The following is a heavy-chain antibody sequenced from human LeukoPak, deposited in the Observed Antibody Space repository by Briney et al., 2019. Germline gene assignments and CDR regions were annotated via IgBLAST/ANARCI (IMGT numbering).Heavy chain of an antibody. V-gene: IGHV1-8*02. CDR1: GGTFSSYA. CDR2: LNPQNGNT. Sequence: ASVKVSCKASGGTFSSYAISWVRQAPGQGLEWMGRLNPQNGNTEYAPKFQGRVTMTRNTSITTAHMELSSLTSEDTAVYYCATGMFDTDYSFLGFEYWGLGTPVSVSS. D-gene: IGHD2/OR15-2a*01. CDR3: ATGMFDTDYSFLGFEY. J-gene: IGHJ4*02.